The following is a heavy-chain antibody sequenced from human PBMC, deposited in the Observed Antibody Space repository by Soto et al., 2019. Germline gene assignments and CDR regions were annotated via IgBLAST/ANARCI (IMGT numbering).Heavy chain of an antibody. D-gene: IGHD3-10*01. CDR2: IWYDGSNK. CDR3: ARENVLLWFGELYYYGMDV. V-gene: IGHV3-33*01. J-gene: IGHJ6*02. Sequence: GGSLRLSCAASGFTFSSYGMHWVRQAPGKGLEWVAVIWYDGSNKYYADSVKGRFTISRDNSKNTLYLQMNSLRAEDTAVYYCARENVLLWFGELYYYGMDVWGQGTTVTVSS. CDR1: GFTFSSYG.